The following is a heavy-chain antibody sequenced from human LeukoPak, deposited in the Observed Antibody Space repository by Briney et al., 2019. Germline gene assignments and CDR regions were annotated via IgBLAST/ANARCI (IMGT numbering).Heavy chain of an antibody. D-gene: IGHD1-26*01. CDR2: ISSSSSYI. CDR1: GFTFSSYR. J-gene: IGHJ4*02. V-gene: IGHV3-21*01. Sequence: GGSLRLSCAASGFTFSSYRMYWVRQAPGKGLEWVSSISSSSSYIYYADSVKGRFTISRDNAKNSLYLQMNSLRAEDTAVYYCARDKVVVGAHQFDYWGQGTLVTVSS. CDR3: ARDKVVVGAHQFDY.